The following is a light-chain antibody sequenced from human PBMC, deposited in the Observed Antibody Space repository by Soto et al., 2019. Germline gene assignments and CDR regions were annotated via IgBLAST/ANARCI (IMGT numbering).Light chain of an antibody. J-gene: IGKJ1*01. CDR3: QQYSRSPPT. V-gene: IGKV3-20*01. CDR2: GAS. CDR1: QTVSSGY. Sequence: DIVLTQSPGTLSLSPGERATLSCRASQTVSSGYLAWYQQKHGQAPRLLIYGASSRATGIPDRFSGSGSGTDFTLTISRLEPEDFEVYYCQQYSRSPPTLAHGTKVDIK.